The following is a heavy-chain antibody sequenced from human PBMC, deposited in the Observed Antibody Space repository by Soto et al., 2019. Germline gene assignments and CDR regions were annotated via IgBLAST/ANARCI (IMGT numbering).Heavy chain of an antibody. CDR2: IDPSDSYT. V-gene: IGHV5-10-1*01. Sequence: PGESLKISCKGSGYTFTNYWISWVRQMPGKGLEWMGKIDPSDSYTNYSPSFQGHVTISADKSISTAYLQWSSLKASDTAMYYCARRGADLIDYWGQGTLVTVSS. D-gene: IGHD3-3*01. CDR3: ARRGADLIDY. CDR1: GYTFTNYW. J-gene: IGHJ4*02.